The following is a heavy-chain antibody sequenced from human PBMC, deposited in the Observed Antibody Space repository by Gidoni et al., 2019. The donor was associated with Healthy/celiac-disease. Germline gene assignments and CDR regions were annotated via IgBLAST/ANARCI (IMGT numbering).Heavy chain of an antibody. D-gene: IGHD3-22*01. J-gene: IGHJ4*02. V-gene: IGHV3-30*18. CDR2: IAYDGSNK. Sequence: QVQLVESGGGVVQPGRSLRLSCAASGFTFSSYGMHWVRQAPGKGLEWVAVIAYDGSNKYYADSVKGRFTISRDNSKNTLYLQMNSLRAEDTAVYYCANGYYYDSSASDPGGYWGQGTLVTVSS. CDR3: ANGYYYDSSASDPGGY. CDR1: GFTFSSYG.